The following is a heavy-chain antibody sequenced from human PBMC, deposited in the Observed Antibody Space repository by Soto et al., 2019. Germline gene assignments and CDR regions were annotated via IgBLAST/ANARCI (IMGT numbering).Heavy chain of an antibody. J-gene: IGHJ3*02. D-gene: IGHD1-7*01. CDR1: GFTFSSYS. CDR2: ISSSSSYI. V-gene: IGHV3-21*01. CDR3: ASIGGLQYNWNYDSAFDI. Sequence: EVQLVESGGGLVKPGGSLRLSCAASGFTFSSYSMNWVRQAPGKGLEWVSSISSSSSYIYYADSVKGRFTISRDNAKNSLYLQMNSLRAEDTAVYYCASIGGLQYNWNYDSAFDIWGQGTMVTVSS.